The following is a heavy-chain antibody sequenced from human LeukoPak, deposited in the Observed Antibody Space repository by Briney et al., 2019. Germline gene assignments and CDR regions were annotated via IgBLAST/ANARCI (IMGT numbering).Heavy chain of an antibody. V-gene: IGHV3-7*01. Sequence: PGGSLRLSCAASGFTFSDYYMSWIRQAPGKGLEWVANIKQDGSEKYYVDSVKGRFTISRDNAKNSLYLQMNSLRAEDTAVYYCARETYYYDSSGLVDYWGQGTLVTVSS. CDR3: ARETYYYDSSGLVDY. J-gene: IGHJ4*02. CDR1: GFTFSDYY. D-gene: IGHD3-22*01. CDR2: IKQDGSEK.